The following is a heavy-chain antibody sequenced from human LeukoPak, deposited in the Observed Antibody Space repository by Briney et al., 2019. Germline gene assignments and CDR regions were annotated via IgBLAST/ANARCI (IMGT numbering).Heavy chain of an antibody. Sequence: PSETLSLTCTVSGGSISSSSYYWGWIRQPPGKGLEWIGSIYYSGSTYYNPSLKSRVTISVDTSKNQFSLKLSSVTAADTAVYYCARYRYSYGDFDYWGQGTLVTVSS. V-gene: IGHV4-39*07. CDR3: ARYRYSYGDFDY. J-gene: IGHJ4*02. CDR2: IYYSGST. D-gene: IGHD5-18*01. CDR1: GGSISSSSYY.